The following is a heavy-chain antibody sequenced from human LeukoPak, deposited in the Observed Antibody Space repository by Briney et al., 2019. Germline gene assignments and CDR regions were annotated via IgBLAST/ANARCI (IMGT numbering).Heavy chain of an antibody. D-gene: IGHD5-18*01. J-gene: IGHJ4*02. Sequence: SETLSLTCTVSGGSISSSSYYWGWIRQPPGKGLEWIGSIYYSGSTYYNPSLKSRVTISVDTSKNQFSLKLSSVTAADTAVYYCARHGDTAMYDNFDYWGQGTLVTVSS. CDR3: ARHGDTAMYDNFDY. CDR1: GGSISSSSYY. CDR2: IYYSGST. V-gene: IGHV4-39*01.